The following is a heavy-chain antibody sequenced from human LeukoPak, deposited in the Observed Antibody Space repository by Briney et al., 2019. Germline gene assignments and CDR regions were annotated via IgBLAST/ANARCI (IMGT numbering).Heavy chain of an antibody. J-gene: IGHJ3*02. V-gene: IGHV4-30-4*08. D-gene: IGHD3-10*01. Sequence: TPSLTCTVSGGSISSGDYYWSWIRQPPGKGLEWIGYIYYSGSTYYNPSLKSRVTISVDTSKNQFSLKLSSVTAADTAVYYCASATLWFGESELNAFDIWGQGTMVTVSS. CDR3: ASATLWFGESELNAFDI. CDR1: GGSISSGDYY. CDR2: IYYSGST.